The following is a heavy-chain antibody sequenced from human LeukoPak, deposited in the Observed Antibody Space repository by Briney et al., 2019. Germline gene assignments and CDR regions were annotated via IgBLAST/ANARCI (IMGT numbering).Heavy chain of an antibody. D-gene: IGHD3-3*01. CDR3: AKFDFWSGYYEWFDP. CDR1: GFTFSSYG. Sequence: GGSLRLSCAASGFTFSSYGMHWVRQAPGKGLEWVAFIRYDGSNKYYADSVKGRFTISRDNSKNTLYPQMNSLRAEDTAVYYCAKFDFWSGYYEWFDPWGQGTLVTVSS. V-gene: IGHV3-30*02. CDR2: IRYDGSNK. J-gene: IGHJ5*02.